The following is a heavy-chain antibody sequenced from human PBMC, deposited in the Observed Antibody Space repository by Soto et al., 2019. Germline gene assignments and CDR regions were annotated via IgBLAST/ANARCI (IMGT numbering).Heavy chain of an antibody. J-gene: IGHJ6*02. V-gene: IGHV3-30*03. CDR1: GFTFNSYG. D-gene: IGHD1-26*01. CDR2: ISYDSTKT. Sequence: QVQLVESGGGVVQPGRSLRLSCAASGFTFNSYGMHWVRQGPGNGLEWVAFISYDSTKTYYADSVKGRFTISRDNSNSALYVQMNSLTVEGTAVYYCARTRSAWSDFHYYSLDVWGQGTTVTVSS. CDR3: ARTRSAWSDFHYYSLDV.